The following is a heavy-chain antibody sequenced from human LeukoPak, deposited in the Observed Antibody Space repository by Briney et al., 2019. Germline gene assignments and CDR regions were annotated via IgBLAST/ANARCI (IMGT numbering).Heavy chain of an antibody. D-gene: IGHD3-9*01. CDR2: ISGSGGST. CDR3: AKDLDILTGYSPFQH. Sequence: GGSLILSCAASGFTFSSYAMSWVRQAPGKGLEWVSAISGSGGSTYYADSVKGRFTISGDNSKNTLYLQMNSLRAEDTAVYYCAKDLDILTGYSPFQHWGQGTLVTVSS. J-gene: IGHJ1*01. V-gene: IGHV3-23*01. CDR1: GFTFSSYA.